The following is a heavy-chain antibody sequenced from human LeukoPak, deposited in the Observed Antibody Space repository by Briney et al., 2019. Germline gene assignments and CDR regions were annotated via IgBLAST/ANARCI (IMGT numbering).Heavy chain of an antibody. D-gene: IGHD3-22*01. J-gene: IGHJ4*02. CDR3: ANPRYDSSGYYYVD. CDR1: GYTFTDYT. CDR2: INGGSGNT. Sequence: ASVKVSCKASGYTFTDYTMHWLRQAPGQRLDWMGWINGGSGNTKYSPEFQGRATITRDTPASTAYMELSSLRSEDTAVYYCANPRYDSSGYYYVDWGQGTLVTVSS. V-gene: IGHV1-3*01.